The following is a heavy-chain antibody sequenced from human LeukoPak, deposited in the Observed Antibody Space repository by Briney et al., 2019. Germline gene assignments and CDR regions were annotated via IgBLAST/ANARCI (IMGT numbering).Heavy chain of an antibody. CDR1: GGSISSGGYY. V-gene: IGHV4-30-2*01. D-gene: IGHD6-13*01. CDR3: ARDLGLTAAIAY. J-gene: IGHJ4*02. CDR2: IYHSGST. Sequence: PSETLSLTCTVSGGSISSGGYYWSWIRQPPGKGLEWIGYIYHSGSTYYNPSLKSRVTISVDTSKNQFSLKLSSVTAADTAVYYCARDLGLTAAIAYWGQGTLVTVSS.